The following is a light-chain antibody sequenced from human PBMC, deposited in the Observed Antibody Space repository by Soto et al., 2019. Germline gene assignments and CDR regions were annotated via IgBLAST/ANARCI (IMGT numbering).Light chain of an antibody. J-gene: IGKJ4*01. CDR2: AAS. V-gene: IGKV1-9*01. CDR3: QQLRMYPST. Sequence: LTQSPSSLSASVGDRVTITCRASQDIAIYLAWYQQKPGEAPKLVIYAASTLYGGVPSRFSGSGSGTDFALTIASLQAEDFATYYCQQLRMYPSTFGGGTEVNIK. CDR1: QDIAIY.